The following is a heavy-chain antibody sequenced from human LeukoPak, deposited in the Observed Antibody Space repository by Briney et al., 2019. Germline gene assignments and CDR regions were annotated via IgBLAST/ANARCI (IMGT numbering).Heavy chain of an antibody. V-gene: IGHV1-46*01. CDR2: VNPSGGST. D-gene: IGHD2-15*01. Sequence: ASVKVSCKASGYIFTNYYMHWVRQAPGQGLEWMGIVNPSGGSTSYAQKFQGRVTMTRDTSTSTVYMELSSLRSEDTAVYYCVRDGEVYCSGGSCSKKNWFNPWGQGTLVTVSS. CDR1: GYIFTNYY. J-gene: IGHJ5*02. CDR3: VRDGEVYCSGGSCSKKNWFNP.